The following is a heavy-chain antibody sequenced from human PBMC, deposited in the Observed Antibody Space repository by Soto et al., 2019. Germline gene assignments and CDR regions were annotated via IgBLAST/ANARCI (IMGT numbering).Heavy chain of an antibody. J-gene: IGHJ5*02. CDR1: GYTFTSYY. CDR2: INPSGGST. CDR3: ARERPGNWFDP. V-gene: IGHV1-46*01. Sequence: ASVKVSCKASGYTFTSYYMHWVRQAPGQGLEWMGIINPSGGSTSYAQKFQGRVTMTRDTSTSTAYMELSSLRSDDTAVYYCARERPGNWFDPWGQGTLVTVSS.